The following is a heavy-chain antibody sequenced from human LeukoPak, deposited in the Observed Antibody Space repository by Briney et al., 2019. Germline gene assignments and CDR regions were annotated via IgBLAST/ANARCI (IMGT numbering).Heavy chain of an antibody. Sequence: GGSLRLSCAASGFTFSSYSMNWVRQAPGKGLEWVSSISSSSYIYYADSVKGRFTISRDNAKNSLYLQMNSLRAEDTAVYYCARAGVYDSSGYALDYRGQGTLVTVSS. J-gene: IGHJ4*02. CDR1: GFTFSSYS. D-gene: IGHD3-22*01. V-gene: IGHV3-21*01. CDR2: ISSSSYI. CDR3: ARAGVYDSSGYALDY.